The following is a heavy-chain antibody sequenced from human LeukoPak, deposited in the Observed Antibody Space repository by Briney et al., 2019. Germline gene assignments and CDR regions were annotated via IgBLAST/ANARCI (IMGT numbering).Heavy chain of an antibody. D-gene: IGHD2-2*01. CDR2: IYHSGST. CDR1: GGSISSGGYS. CDR3: AGASGYCSSTSCYDYYYYYGMDV. J-gene: IGHJ6*02. Sequence: SQTLSLTCAVSGGSISSGGYSWSWIRQPPGKGLEWIGYIYHSGSTYYNPSLKSRVTIPVDRSKNQFSLKLSSVTAADTAVYYCAGASGYCSSTSCYDYYYYYGMDVWGQGTTVTVSS. V-gene: IGHV4-30-2*01.